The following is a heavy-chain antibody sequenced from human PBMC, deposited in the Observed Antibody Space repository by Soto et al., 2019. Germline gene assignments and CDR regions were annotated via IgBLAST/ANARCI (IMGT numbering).Heavy chain of an antibody. V-gene: IGHV3-33*01. D-gene: IGHD2-15*01. CDR2: IWYDGSNK. CDR3: ARDGYCSGGSCYSGPVFDY. CDR1: GFTFSSYG. Sequence: QVQLVESGGGVVQPGRSLRLSCAASGFTFSSYGMHWVRQAPGKGLEWVAVIWYDGSNKDYADSVKGRFTISRDNSKNTLYLQMNSLRAEDTAVYYCARDGYCSGGSCYSGPVFDYWGQGTLVTGSS. J-gene: IGHJ4*02.